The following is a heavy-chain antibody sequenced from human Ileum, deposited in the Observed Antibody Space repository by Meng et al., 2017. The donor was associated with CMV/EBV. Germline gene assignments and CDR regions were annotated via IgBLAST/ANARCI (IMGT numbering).Heavy chain of an antibody. V-gene: IGHV3-30*02. CDR1: GFTFSDYG. CDR2: LRSDGSNQ. D-gene: IGHD1-20*01. CDR3: ARVGKYNWNPRHVNWFDP. Sequence: GESLKISCGASGFTFSDYGMHWVRQAPGKGLEWVAFLRSDGSNQYYADSVKGRFTISRDNSKNTLYLQMNSLRAEDTAVYYCARVGKYNWNPRHVNWFDPWGQGTRVTVSS. J-gene: IGHJ5*02.